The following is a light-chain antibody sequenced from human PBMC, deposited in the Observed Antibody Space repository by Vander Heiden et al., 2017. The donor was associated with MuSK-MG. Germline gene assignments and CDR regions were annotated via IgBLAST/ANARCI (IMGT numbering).Light chain of an antibody. CDR1: QSISSY. V-gene: IGKV1-39*01. CDR3: QESYSTPLT. CDR2: AAS. Sequence: DMQMTQSPSSLSASVGDRVTITCRASQSISSYLNWYQQKPGKAPKLLIYAASSLQSGVPSRFSGSGSGTDFTLTISSLQPEDLGTYYCQESYSTPLTFGGGTKVEIK. J-gene: IGKJ4*01.